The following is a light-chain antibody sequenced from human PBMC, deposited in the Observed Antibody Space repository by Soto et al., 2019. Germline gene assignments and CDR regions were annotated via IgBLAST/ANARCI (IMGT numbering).Light chain of an antibody. CDR2: KAS. J-gene: IGKJ1*01. V-gene: IGKV1-5*03. CDR3: QHYNTYPWT. CDR1: QSISSW. Sequence: DIRMTQSPAILSASVGDRGSLTWGASQSISSWLAWYQQKPGKAPNLLIHKASHLESGVPSRFSGSGSGTEFTLTISSLQPGDFATYYCQHYNTYPWTFGQGTKVDIK.